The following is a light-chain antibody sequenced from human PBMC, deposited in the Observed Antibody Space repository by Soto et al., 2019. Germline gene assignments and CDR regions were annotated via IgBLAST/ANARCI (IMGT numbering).Light chain of an antibody. CDR2: GAS. J-gene: IGKJ4*01. CDR1: QSVSSN. CDR3: QQYIRWTLT. Sequence: EIVITQSPATLSVSPGERATLSCRASQSVSSNLAWYQQKPGQAPSLLIYGASTRETGTPARFSGSGAGTEFTRTISSLQSEDFEVYYCQQYIRWTLTFGGGTKVDI. V-gene: IGKV3-15*01.